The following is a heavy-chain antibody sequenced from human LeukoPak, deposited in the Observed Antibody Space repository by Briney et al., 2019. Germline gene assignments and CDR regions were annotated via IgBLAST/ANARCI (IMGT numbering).Heavy chain of an antibody. CDR3: ARGSLGYSSGRRIDY. CDR2: IYYSGST. D-gene: IGHD6-19*01. V-gene: IGHV4-59*01. Sequence: SETLSLTCTVSGGSISSYYWSWIRQPPGKGLEWIGYIYYSGSTNYNPSLKSRVTTSVDTSKNQFSLKLSSVTAADTAVYYCARGSLGYSSGRRIDYWGQGTLVTVSS. J-gene: IGHJ4*02. CDR1: GGSISSYY.